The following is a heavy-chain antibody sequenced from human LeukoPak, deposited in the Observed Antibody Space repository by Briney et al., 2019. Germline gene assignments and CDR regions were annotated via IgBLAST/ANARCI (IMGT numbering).Heavy chain of an antibody. CDR2: IYTSGST. D-gene: IGHD3-22*01. CDR1: GGSISSGSYY. V-gene: IGHV4-61*02. Sequence: SETLSLTCTVSGGSISSGSYYWRWIRQPAGKGLEWIGRIYTSGSTNYNPSLKSRVTISVDTSKNQFSLKLSSVTAADTAVYYCARGRYYYDSSGYYADAFDIWGQGTMVTVSS. J-gene: IGHJ3*02. CDR3: ARGRYYYDSSGYYADAFDI.